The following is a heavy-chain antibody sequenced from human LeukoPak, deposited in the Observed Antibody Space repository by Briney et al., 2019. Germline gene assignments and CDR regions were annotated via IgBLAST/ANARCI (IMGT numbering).Heavy chain of an antibody. J-gene: IGHJ4*02. D-gene: IGHD6-13*01. CDR3: AKDGVYSSSWTDY. Sequence: GGSLRLSCAASGFTFSSYAMSWVRQAPGKGLEWVSAISGSGGSTYYADSVKGRFTISRDNSKNMLYLQMNSLRAEDTAVYYCAKDGVYSSSWTDYWGQGTLVTVSS. CDR1: GFTFSSYA. CDR2: ISGSGGST. V-gene: IGHV3-23*01.